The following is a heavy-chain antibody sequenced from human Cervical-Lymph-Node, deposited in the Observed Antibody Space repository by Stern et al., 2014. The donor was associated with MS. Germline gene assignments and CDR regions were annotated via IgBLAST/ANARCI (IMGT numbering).Heavy chain of an antibody. CDR3: ARSVVTTGLFDS. D-gene: IGHD4-23*01. J-gene: IGHJ4*02. Sequence: VQLMQSGAEVRKAGASVKVSCKASGYIFSDYYIHWVRQAPGQGLEWMGWINPKSGGANSAQKFQGRVTMTRDTSITTVYMELNSLRSDDTAVYYCARSVVTTGLFDSWGQGTLVTVSS. CDR2: INPKSGGA. CDR1: GYIFSDYY. V-gene: IGHV1-2*02.